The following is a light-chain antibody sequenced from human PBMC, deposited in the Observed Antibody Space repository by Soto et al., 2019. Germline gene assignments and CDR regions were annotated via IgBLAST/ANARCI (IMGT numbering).Light chain of an antibody. V-gene: IGKV3-11*01. J-gene: IGKJ4*01. CDR3: QQRSNLLT. CDR1: QSVSSY. Sequence: EIVLTQSPATLSLSPGERATLSCRASQSVSSYLAWYQQKPGQAPRLLIYEASNRATGIPARFSGSGSGTDFTLTISSLEHEDFAVYYCQQRSNLLTFGGGTKVEIK. CDR2: EAS.